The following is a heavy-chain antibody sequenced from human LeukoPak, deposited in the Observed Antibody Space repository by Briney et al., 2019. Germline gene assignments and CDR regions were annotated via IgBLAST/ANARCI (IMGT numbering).Heavy chain of an antibody. CDR3: ASIAAASWDY. D-gene: IGHD6-25*01. CDR2: IYYSGST. J-gene: IGHJ4*02. Sequence: SETLSLTCTVSGGSISSSSYYWGWIRQPPGKGLEWIGSIYYSGSTYYDPSLKRRVTTSVNTSKNQFSLKLSSVTAADTAVYYCASIAAASWDYWGQGTLVTVSS. CDR1: GGSISSSSYY. V-gene: IGHV4-39*01.